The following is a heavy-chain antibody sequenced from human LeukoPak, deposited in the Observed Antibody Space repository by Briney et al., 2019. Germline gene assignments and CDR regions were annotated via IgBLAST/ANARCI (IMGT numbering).Heavy chain of an antibody. V-gene: IGHV3-21*04. D-gene: IGHD2-2*01. Sequence: GGSLRLSCAASGFTFSSYSMNWVRQAPGKGLEWVSSISSSSSYIYYADSVKGRFTISRDNAKNSLYLQMNSLRAEDTAVYYCARAAPWYCSSTSCYPGGWFDPWGQGTLVTVSS. CDR2: ISSSSSYI. CDR3: ARAAPWYCSSTSCYPGGWFDP. CDR1: GFTFSSYS. J-gene: IGHJ5*02.